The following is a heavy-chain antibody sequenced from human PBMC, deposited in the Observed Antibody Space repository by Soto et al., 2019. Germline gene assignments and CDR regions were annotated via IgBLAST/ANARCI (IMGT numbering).Heavy chain of an antibody. CDR2: IYYSGST. J-gene: IGHJ6*02. CDR3: ARLKRAAGYYYYGMDV. V-gene: IGHV4-59*01. D-gene: IGHD6-13*01. CDR1: GGSISSYY. Sequence: SETLSLTCTVSGGSISSYYWSWIRQPPGKGLEWVGYIYYSGSTNYNPSLKSRVTISVDTSKNQFSLKLSSVTAADTAEYYCARLKRAAGYYYYGMDVWGQGTTVTVSS.